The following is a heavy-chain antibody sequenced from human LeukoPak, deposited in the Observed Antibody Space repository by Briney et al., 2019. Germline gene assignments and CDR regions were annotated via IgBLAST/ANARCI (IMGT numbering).Heavy chain of an antibody. CDR3: TTLTLIAAAGYWVDS. D-gene: IGHD6-13*01. Sequence: PGGSLRLSCAASGFTFSNAWMNWVRQAPGKGREWVGRIKSKVDGGTTDYAAPVKGRFTISRDDSKNTLYLQMSSLKTEDTAVYYCTTLTLIAAAGYWVDSWGQGTLVTVSS. V-gene: IGHV3-15*01. CDR1: GFTFSNAW. CDR2: IKSKVDGGTT. J-gene: IGHJ4*02.